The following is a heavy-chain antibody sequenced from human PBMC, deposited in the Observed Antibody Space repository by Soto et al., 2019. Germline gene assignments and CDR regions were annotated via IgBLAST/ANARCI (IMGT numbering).Heavy chain of an antibody. J-gene: IGHJ4*02. V-gene: IGHV4-39*01. CDR2: IYYSGST. CDR3: ARYDDSSGYSFHY. Sequence: SETLSLTCTVSGGSISSSSYYWGWIRQPPGKGLEWIGSIYYSGSTYYNPSLKSRVTISVDTSKNQFSLKLSSVTAADTAVYYGARYDDSSGYSFHYWRQGPRVIVAA. D-gene: IGHD3-22*01. CDR1: GGSISSSSYY.